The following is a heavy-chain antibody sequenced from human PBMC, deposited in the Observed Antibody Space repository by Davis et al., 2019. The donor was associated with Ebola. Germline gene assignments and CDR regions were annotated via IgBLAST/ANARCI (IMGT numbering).Heavy chain of an antibody. CDR1: GFPPSTTGMR. Sequence: SGSTLVNPTPTLTLTCTFSGFPPSTTGMRVSWIRQPPGKPLEWLALIDWDDDKYYSTSLKTRLTISKDTSKNQVVLTMTNMDPVDTATYYCARIRGGYYYYGMDVWGQGTTVTVSS. CDR2: IDWDDDK. CDR3: ARIRGGYYYYGMDV. D-gene: IGHD2-15*01. J-gene: IGHJ6*02. V-gene: IGHV2-70*01.